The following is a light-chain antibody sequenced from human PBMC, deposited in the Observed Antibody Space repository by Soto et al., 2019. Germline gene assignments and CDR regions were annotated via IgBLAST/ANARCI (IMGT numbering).Light chain of an antibody. V-gene: IGLV2-23*02. CDR1: SSDVGTYNL. CDR2: EVV. J-gene: IGLJ2*01. CDR3: CSYAGSSMFV. Sequence: QSALTQPASVSGSPGQSITISCTESSSDVGTYNLVSWYQHHPGKAPKLMISEVVKRPSGVSNRFSGSKSGNTASLTISGLQAEDEADYYCCSYAGSSMFVFGGGTKVTVL.